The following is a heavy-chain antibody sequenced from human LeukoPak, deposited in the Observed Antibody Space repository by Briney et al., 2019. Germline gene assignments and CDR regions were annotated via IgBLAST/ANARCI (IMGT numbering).Heavy chain of an antibody. J-gene: IGHJ3*02. V-gene: IGHV6-1*01. D-gene: IGHD3-16*01. CDR1: GDSVSNNNAA. CDR2: TYYRSKWYT. CDR3: ASSSLRGSDAFDI. Sequence: SQTLSLTCAISGDSVSNNNAAWNWIRQSPSRGLEWLGRTYYRSKWYTDYAVSVSSRITINPDASKNQFSLQLNSVTPEDTAVYYCASSSLRGSDAFDIWGQGTMVTISS.